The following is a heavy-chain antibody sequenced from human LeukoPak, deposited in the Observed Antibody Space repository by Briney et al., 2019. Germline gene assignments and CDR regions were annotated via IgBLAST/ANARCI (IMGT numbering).Heavy chain of an antibody. D-gene: IGHD3-22*01. J-gene: IGHJ4*02. Sequence: GGSLRLSCAASGFTFSSYSMNWVRQAPGKGLEWVSSISSSGSYIYYADSVKGRFTISRDNAKNSLYLQVNSLRAEDTAVYYCARGTYYYDSSGYYPFDYWGQGTLVTVSS. V-gene: IGHV3-21*01. CDR3: ARGTYYYDSSGYYPFDY. CDR1: GFTFSSYS. CDR2: ISSSGSYI.